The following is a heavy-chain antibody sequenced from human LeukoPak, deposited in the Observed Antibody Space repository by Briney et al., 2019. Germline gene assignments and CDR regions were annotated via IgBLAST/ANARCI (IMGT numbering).Heavy chain of an antibody. J-gene: IGHJ6*02. CDR3: ARVDQRGYYYYGMDV. CDR1: GYTFTSYG. D-gene: IGHD2-2*01. V-gene: IGHV1-18*01. CDR2: ISAYNGNT. Sequence: ASVKVSCKASGYTFTSYGISWVRQAPGQGLEWMGGISAYNGNTNYAQKLQGRVNMTTATSTSTAYMEQRSRRSDETVLYYCARVDQRGYYYYGMDVCGQGTTVTVS.